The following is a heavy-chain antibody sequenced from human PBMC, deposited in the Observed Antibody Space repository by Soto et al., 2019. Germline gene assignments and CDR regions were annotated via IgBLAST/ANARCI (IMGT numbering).Heavy chain of an antibody. V-gene: IGHV1-2*04. Sequence: QVQLVQSGADLKKPGASVKVSCKASGYTFTDYYMHWERQAPGQGLEWMGWINPNNGGTSYAQKFEGWVTMTRDTSISTAYMEVRRLTSDDTAVYYCARGSPTTTPFDYWGQGTLVTVSS. J-gene: IGHJ4*02. CDR1: GYTFTDYY. CDR2: INPNNGGT. CDR3: ARGSPTTTPFDY. D-gene: IGHD1-1*01.